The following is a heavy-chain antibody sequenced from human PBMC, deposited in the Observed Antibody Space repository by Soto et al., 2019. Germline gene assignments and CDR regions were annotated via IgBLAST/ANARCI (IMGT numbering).Heavy chain of an antibody. D-gene: IGHD3-16*01. CDR1: GGSITSDYSC. CDR2: IFDSGTT. Sequence: SETLSLTCTVSGGSITSDYSCWSWIRQPPGEGLEWIGHIFDSGTTYTNPSLRSQVAIPLDTSKNHFSLTLSSVTAADTAVYYCERGPPGEKVHYWGKGPLVTAPQ. CDR3: ERGPPGEKVHY. V-gene: IGHV4-30-4*01. J-gene: IGHJ4*02.